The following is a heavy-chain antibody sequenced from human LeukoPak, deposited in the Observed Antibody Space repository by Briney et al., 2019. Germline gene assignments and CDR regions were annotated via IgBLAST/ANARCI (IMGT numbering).Heavy chain of an antibody. CDR2: ISGSGGSI. Sequence: GGSLRLSCAASGFTFSSYAMSWVRQAPGKGLEWVSGISGSGGSIYYADSVKGRFAISRDNSKNTLYLQMNSLRAEDTAVYYCAKDQTGVAYYFDYWGQGTLVTVSS. V-gene: IGHV3-23*01. J-gene: IGHJ4*02. CDR1: GFTFSSYA. D-gene: IGHD5-12*01. CDR3: AKDQTGVAYYFDY.